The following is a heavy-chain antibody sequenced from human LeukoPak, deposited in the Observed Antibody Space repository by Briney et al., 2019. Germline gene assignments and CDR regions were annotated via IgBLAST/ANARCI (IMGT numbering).Heavy chain of an antibody. J-gene: IGHJ5*02. CDR2: INPNSGGT. V-gene: IGHV1-2*06. D-gene: IGHD1-26*01. CDR3: ARWEAGPGWFDP. CDR1: GYTFTGYY. Sequence: ASVKVSCKASGYTFTGYYMHWVRQAPGQGLEWMGRINPNSGGTNYAQKFQGRVTMTRDTSISTVYMELSRLRSDDTAVYYCARWEAGPGWFDPWGQGTLVTVSS.